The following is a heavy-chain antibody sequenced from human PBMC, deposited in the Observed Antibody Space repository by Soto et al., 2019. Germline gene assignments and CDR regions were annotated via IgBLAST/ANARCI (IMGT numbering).Heavy chain of an antibody. CDR1: GFTLSSHA. J-gene: IGHJ4*02. CDR2: ILSDGNNK. D-gene: IGHD1-26*01. V-gene: IGHV3-30-3*01. Sequence: QVPLVESGGGVVQPGRSLRLSCAVSGFTLSSHAMHWVRQAPGKGLEWVALILSDGNNKYYADSVKGRFTTSRDNSKNTMYLQMNSLRVEDTAVYYCARDDEGGSDCDLGYWGQGALVTVSS. CDR3: ARDDEGGSDCDLGY.